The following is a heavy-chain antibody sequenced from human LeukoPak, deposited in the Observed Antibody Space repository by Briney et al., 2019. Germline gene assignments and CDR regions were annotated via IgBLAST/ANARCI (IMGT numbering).Heavy chain of an antibody. D-gene: IGHD3-10*01. CDR2: IIYSGTT. Sequence: SETVSLTCTVSGGSVYSTSYYWGWIRQPPGKGLDWIVSIIYSGTTYSNPSLKSRITTSLDMSQNQFSLRLTSVTAADTPVYYCARHFCDRSDYRRDYYFDYWGQGILVTVSS. V-gene: IGHV4-39*01. CDR1: GGSVYSTSYY. J-gene: IGHJ4*02. CDR3: ARHFCDRSDYRRDYYFDY.